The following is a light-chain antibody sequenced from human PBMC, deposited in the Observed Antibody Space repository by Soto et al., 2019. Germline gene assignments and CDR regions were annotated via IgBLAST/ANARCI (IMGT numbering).Light chain of an antibody. CDR2: KAS. J-gene: IGKJ4*01. V-gene: IGKV1-5*03. CDR1: QTISSW. Sequence: DIQMAQSPSTLSASVGDRDIITCRASQTISSWLAWYQQKPGKALKLLIYKASSLESGVPSRFSGSGSGTEFTLTISSLQPDDFATYYCQHYNNYLLTFGGGTKVDIK. CDR3: QHYNNYLLT.